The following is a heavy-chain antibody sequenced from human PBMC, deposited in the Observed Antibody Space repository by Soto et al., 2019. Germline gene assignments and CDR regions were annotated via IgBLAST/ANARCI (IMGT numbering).Heavy chain of an antibody. Sequence: QITLKESGPTLVKPTQTLTLTCSFSGFSLSTSGVGVGWIRQPPGKALEWLALIYWDDDKRYRPSLKSRLTITKSTSKHQVVLKMTYMTPGDAVTYSCASKGGRMVPFDYWGQGTLVTVPS. CDR1: GFSLSTSGVG. CDR2: IYWDDDK. J-gene: IGHJ4*02. CDR3: ASKGGRMVPFDY. V-gene: IGHV2-5*02. D-gene: IGHD1-1*01.